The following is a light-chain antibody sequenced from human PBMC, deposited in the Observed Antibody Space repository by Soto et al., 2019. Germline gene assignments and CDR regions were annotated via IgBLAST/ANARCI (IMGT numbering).Light chain of an antibody. CDR3: QSYDSSLSAVV. Sequence: QSVLTQPPSVSGAPGQRVTISCTGSSSNIGAGYDVHWYQQLPGTAPKLLVYGNTNRPSRVPDRFSGSKSGTSASLAITGLQAEDEADYYCQSYDSSLSAVVFGGGTKLPVL. V-gene: IGLV1-40*01. J-gene: IGLJ2*01. CDR1: SSNIGAGYD. CDR2: GNT.